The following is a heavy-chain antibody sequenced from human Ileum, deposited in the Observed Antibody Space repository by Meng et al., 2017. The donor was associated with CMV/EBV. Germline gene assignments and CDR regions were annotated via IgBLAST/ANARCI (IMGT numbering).Heavy chain of an antibody. D-gene: IGHD6-13*01. V-gene: IGHV3-23*01. Sequence: GESLKISCAASGFTFSSYAMSWVRQAPGKGLEWVSAISGSGGSTYYADSVKGRFTISRDNSKNTLYLQMNSLRAEDTAIYYCAKSAAAGTRSPFDIWGQGTMVTVSS. CDR2: ISGSGGST. CDR1: GFTFSSYA. CDR3: AKSAAAGTRSPFDI. J-gene: IGHJ3*02.